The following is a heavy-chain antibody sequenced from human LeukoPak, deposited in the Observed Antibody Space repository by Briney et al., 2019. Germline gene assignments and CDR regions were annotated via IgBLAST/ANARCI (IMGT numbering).Heavy chain of an antibody. J-gene: IGHJ4*02. Sequence: GASVKVSCKASGYTFTGYYMHWVRQAPVQGLEWMGRINPNSGGTNYAQKFQGRVTMTRDTSISTAYMELSRLRSDDTAVYYCATHSSGWYRKDYWGQGTLVTVSS. D-gene: IGHD6-19*01. CDR1: GYTFTGYY. V-gene: IGHV1-2*06. CDR2: INPNSGGT. CDR3: ATHSSGWYRKDY.